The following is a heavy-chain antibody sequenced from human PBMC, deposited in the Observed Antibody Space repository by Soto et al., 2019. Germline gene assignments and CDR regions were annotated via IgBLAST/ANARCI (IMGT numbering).Heavy chain of an antibody. Sequence: GASVKVSCKASGYTFTGYYMHWVRQAPGQGLEWMGWINPNSGGTNYAQKFQGWVTMTRDTSISTAYMELSRLRSDDTAVYYCARGEAAAGTGPGYWGQGTLVTV. J-gene: IGHJ4*02. CDR1: GYTFTGYY. CDR2: INPNSGGT. D-gene: IGHD6-13*01. CDR3: ARGEAAAGTGPGY. V-gene: IGHV1-2*04.